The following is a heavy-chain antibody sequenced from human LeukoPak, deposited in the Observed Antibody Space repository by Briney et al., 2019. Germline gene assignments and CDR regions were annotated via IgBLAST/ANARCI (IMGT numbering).Heavy chain of an antibody. CDR1: GGSISGSSYY. J-gene: IGHJ5*02. CDR2: IYYSGST. CDR3: ARGRITMVRGVNYWFDP. Sequence: SETLSLTCTVSGGSISGSSYYWGWIRQPPGKGLEWIGSIYYSGSTYYNPSLKSRVTISVDTSKNQFSLKLNSVTATDTAVYYCARGRITMVRGVNYWFDPWGQGTLSPSPQ. D-gene: IGHD3-10*01. V-gene: IGHV4-39*02.